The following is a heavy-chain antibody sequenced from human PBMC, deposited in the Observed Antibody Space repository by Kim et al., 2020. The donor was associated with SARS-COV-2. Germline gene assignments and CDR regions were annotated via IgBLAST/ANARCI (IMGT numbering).Heavy chain of an antibody. V-gene: IGHV3-23*01. CDR1: GFIFSNYA. CDR3: VKLPRGYCSGGNCYCDV. D-gene: IGHD2-15*01. CDR2: ISYTGGST. Sequence: GGSLRLSCAASGFIFSNYAMNWVRQAPGKGLEWVSAISYTGGSTYYADSVKGRFTIFRDNSKNTLYLRMNSLRAADTAIYHCVKLPRGYCSGGNCYCDVWGRGTTVTVSS. J-gene: IGHJ6*04.